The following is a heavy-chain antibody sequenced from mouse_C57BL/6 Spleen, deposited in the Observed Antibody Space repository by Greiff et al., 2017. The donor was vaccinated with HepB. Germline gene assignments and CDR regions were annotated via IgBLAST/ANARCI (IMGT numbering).Heavy chain of an antibody. CDR1: GFTFSSYA. CDR2: ISDGGSYT. J-gene: IGHJ2*01. Sequence: EVQLQQSGGGLVKPGGSLKLSCAASGFTFSSYAMSWVRQTPEKRLEWVATISDGGSYTYYPDNVKGRFTISRDNAKNNLYLQMSHLKSEDTAMYYCARDQGFSCTPHYFDYWGQGTTLTVSS. CDR3: ARDQGFSCTPHYFDY. D-gene: IGHD2-14*01. V-gene: IGHV5-4*01.